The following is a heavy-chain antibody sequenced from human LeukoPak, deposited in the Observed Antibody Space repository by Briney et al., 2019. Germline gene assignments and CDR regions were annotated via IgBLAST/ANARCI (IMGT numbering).Heavy chain of an antibody. CDR1: GYGFTSYY. CDR3: AREGYYDTSGNHYYGMEV. D-gene: IGHD3-22*01. V-gene: IGHV1-46*01. J-gene: IGHJ6*02. CDR2: INPTGGGT. Sequence: GASVKVSCKAFGYGFTSYYMHWVRQATGQGLEWMGVINPTGGGTSFAQKFQGRVTMARDTPTSTVYMEQSSLRSEDTAVYYCAREGYYDTSGNHYYGMEVWGQGTTVTVSS.